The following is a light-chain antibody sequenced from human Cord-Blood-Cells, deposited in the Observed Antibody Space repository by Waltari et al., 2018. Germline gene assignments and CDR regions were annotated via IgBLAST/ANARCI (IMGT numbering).Light chain of an antibody. CDR1: QSISSY. J-gene: IGKJ2*01. V-gene: IGKV1-39*01. Sequence: DIQMTQSPSSLSASVGDRVTLTCRASQSISSYLNWYQQKPGKAPKLLIYAASRLQSGVPSRFSVSGSGTDFTLTISSLQPEDFATYYCQQSYSTPPYTFGQGTKLEIK. CDR2: AAS. CDR3: QQSYSTPPYT.